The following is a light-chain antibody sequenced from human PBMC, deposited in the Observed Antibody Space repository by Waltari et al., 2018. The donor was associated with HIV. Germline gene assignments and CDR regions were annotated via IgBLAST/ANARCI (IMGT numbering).Light chain of an antibody. J-gene: IGLJ3*02. CDR3: CAYAGSTTYVM. CDR2: EVS. V-gene: IGLV2-23*02. Sequence: QSALTQPASVSGSPGQSLTILCTGTSSDVRGYNLVSWYQQHPVKAPKLMIYEVSKRPSGVSNRFSGSKSGNTASLTISGLQAEDEADYYCCAYAGSTTYVMFGGETKLTVL. CDR1: SSDVRGYNL.